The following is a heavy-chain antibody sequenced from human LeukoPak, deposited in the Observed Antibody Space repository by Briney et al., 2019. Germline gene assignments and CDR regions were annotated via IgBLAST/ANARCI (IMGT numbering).Heavy chain of an antibody. Sequence: SETLSLTCTVSGGSISSSSYYWGWIRQPPGKGLEWIGRIYYSGSTYYNPSLKSRVTISVDTSKNQFSLKLSSVTAAETAVYYCARNEDSGEIVVFTNFDYWGQGTLVTVSS. CDR3: ARNEDSGEIVVFTNFDY. CDR1: GGSISSSSYY. D-gene: IGHD2-2*01. J-gene: IGHJ4*02. CDR2: IYYSGST. V-gene: IGHV4-39*01.